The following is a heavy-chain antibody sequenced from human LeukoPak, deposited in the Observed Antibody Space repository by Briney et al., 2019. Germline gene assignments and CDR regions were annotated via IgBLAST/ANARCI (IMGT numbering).Heavy chain of an antibody. D-gene: IGHD5-24*01. Sequence: PGESLKISCKGSGYTFTNYWISGVRQLPGKGVEWMGRIAPGDSYTNYSPSFQGRVTITADKSISTAYLQWDSFMASDTTMYYCARRDRQLIATDYWGQGTLVTVSS. CDR1: GYTFTNYW. CDR2: IAPGDSYT. J-gene: IGHJ4*01. V-gene: IGHV5-10-1*01. CDR3: ARRDRQLIATDY.